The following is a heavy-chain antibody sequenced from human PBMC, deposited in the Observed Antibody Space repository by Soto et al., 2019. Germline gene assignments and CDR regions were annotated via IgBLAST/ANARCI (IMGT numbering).Heavy chain of an antibody. CDR1: GGTFSSYA. CDR2: FIPIFGTA. CDR3: ARELGSGRVEMQGLGGAFDI. J-gene: IGHJ3*02. V-gene: IGHV1-69*13. Sequence: GASVKVSCKASGGTFSSYAISWVRQAPGQGLEWMGGFIPIFGTANYAQKFQGRVTITADESTSTAYMELSSLRSEDTAVYYCARELGSGRVEMQGLGGAFDIWGQGTMVTVSS. D-gene: IGHD6-19*01.